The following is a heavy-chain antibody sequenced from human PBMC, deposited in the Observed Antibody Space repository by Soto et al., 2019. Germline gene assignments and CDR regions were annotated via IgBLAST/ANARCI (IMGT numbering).Heavy chain of an antibody. CDR1: GFTFNTYG. Sequence: QVQLVESGGGVVQPGRSLRLSCAASGFTFNTYGMHWVRQAPGRGLEWVAVIWYDGSIKYYADSVKGRFTISRENSKNTLYLQMNSLRAEDTAVYYCARIDCTGGSCRPYAYYDMDVWGQGTTVTVSS. CDR3: ARIDCTGGSCRPYAYYDMDV. V-gene: IGHV3-33*01. D-gene: IGHD2-15*01. J-gene: IGHJ6*02. CDR2: IWYDGSIK.